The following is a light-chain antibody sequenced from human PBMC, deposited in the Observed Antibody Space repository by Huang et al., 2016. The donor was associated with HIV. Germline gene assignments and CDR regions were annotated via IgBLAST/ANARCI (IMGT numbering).Light chain of an antibody. CDR3: QQYDNWPPRGT. Sequence: EIVMTQSPATLSVSPGDRATLSCRASQRVSSNLAWYQQKPGQAPRLLIYGASTRATGIPARFSGSGSGTEFILTISSLQSEDFAVYYCQQYDNWPPRGTFGQGTKVEIK. CDR2: GAS. CDR1: QRVSSN. V-gene: IGKV3-15*01. J-gene: IGKJ1*01.